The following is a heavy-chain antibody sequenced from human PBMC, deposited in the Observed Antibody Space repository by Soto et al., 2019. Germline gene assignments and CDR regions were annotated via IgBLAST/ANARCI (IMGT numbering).Heavy chain of an antibody. V-gene: IGHV3-23*01. J-gene: IGHJ4*02. CDR1: GFTFSNYV. CDR2: ISGSGGDT. Sequence: EVQLLESGGGLVQPGGSLRLSCAVSGFTFSNYVMNWVRQAPGKGLEWVSGISGSGGDTYYADSVKGRFTISRDNSKNTLSLQMDSLRAEDTAVYFCAKRSDYFDDWGQGTLVTVSS. CDR3: AKRSDYFDD.